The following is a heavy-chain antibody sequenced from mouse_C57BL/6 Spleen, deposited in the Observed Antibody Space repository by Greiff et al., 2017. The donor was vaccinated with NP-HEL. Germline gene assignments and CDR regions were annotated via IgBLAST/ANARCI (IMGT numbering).Heavy chain of an antibody. CDR1: GYAFSSSW. D-gene: IGHD3-2*02. CDR2: IYPGDGDT. Sequence: QVQLKESGPELVKPGASVKISCKASGYAFSSSWMNWVKQRPGKGLEWIGRIYPGDGDTNYNGKFKGKATLTADKSSSTAYMQLSSLTSEDSAVYFCASGRGSYYYAMDYWGQGTSVTVSS. J-gene: IGHJ4*01. V-gene: IGHV1-82*01. CDR3: ASGRGSYYYAMDY.